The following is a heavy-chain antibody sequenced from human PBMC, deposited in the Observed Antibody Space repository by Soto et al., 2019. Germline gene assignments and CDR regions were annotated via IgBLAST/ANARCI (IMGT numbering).Heavy chain of an antibody. D-gene: IGHD2-2*01. Sequence: GASVKVSCKASGYTFTVYYMHWVRQAPGQGLEWMGWINPNSGGTNYAQKFQGWVTMTRDTSISTAYMELSRLRSDDTAVYYCARAGIDIVVVPAAMSYYYYMDVWGKGTTVTVSS. CDR2: INPNSGGT. J-gene: IGHJ6*03. V-gene: IGHV1-2*04. CDR3: ARAGIDIVVVPAAMSYYYYMDV. CDR1: GYTFTVYY.